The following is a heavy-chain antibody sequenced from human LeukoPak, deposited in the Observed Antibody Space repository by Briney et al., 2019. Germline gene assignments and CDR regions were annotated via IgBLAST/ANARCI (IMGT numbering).Heavy chain of an antibody. CDR3: ARGGSYYAFDY. Sequence: SETLSLTCTVSGGSISSGGYYWSWIRQHPGKGLEWIGYIYYSGSTYYNPSLKSRVTISVDTSKNQFSLKLSSVTAADTAVYYFARGGSYYAFDYWGQGTLVTVSS. J-gene: IGHJ4*02. V-gene: IGHV4-31*03. CDR2: IYYSGST. D-gene: IGHD1-26*01. CDR1: GGSISSGGYY.